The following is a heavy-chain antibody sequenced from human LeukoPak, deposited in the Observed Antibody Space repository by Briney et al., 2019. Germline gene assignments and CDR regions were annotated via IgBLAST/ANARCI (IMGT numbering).Heavy chain of an antibody. CDR1: GGSISSRSYY. Sequence: PSETLSLTCTVSGGSISSRSYYWGWIRQPPGTGLEWIGSIYHSGSTYYNPSLKSRVTISVDTSKKQFSLRLNSVTAADTAVYYCARLADYYYYMDVWGKGTTVTVSS. CDR3: ARLADYYYYMDV. CDR2: IYHSGST. J-gene: IGHJ6*03. V-gene: IGHV4-39*07. D-gene: IGHD6-25*01.